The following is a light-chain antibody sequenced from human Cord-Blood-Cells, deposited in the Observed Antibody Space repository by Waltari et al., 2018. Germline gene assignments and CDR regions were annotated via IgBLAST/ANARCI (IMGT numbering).Light chain of an antibody. CDR3: SSYTSSSTGV. Sequence: QSALTQPASVSGSPGQSITISCTGTSSDVGGYNYVSWYQQHPGKAPKLMIYDVSNRSSGFSNRFSGSKSGNTAALTISGLHAEDEADYYCSSYTSSSTGVFGGGTKLTVL. J-gene: IGLJ2*01. CDR2: DVS. V-gene: IGLV2-14*01. CDR1: SSDVGGYNY.